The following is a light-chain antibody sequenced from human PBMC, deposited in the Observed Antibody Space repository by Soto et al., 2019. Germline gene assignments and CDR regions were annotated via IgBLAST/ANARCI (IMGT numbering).Light chain of an antibody. V-gene: IGKV1-5*02. Sequence: DIQITQSPSSLSASLVDIVTIFFRASQSISSWLAWYQQKPGKAPXLLIYDASSLESGVPSRFSGSGSGTEFTLTISSLQPDDFATYYCQQYNSYSFGQGTKVDIK. CDR1: QSISSW. CDR3: QQYNSYS. J-gene: IGKJ1*01. CDR2: DAS.